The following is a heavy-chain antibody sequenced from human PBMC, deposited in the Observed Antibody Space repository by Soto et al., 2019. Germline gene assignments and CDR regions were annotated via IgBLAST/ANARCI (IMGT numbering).Heavy chain of an antibody. CDR1: GFTFTSSA. Sequence: SVKVSCKASGFTFTSSAVQWVRQARGQRLEWIGWIVVGSGNTNYAQKFQERVTITRDMSTSTAYMELSSLRSEDTAVYYCARDSASYYESSGYYGGDDDWCQGTLVTVA. D-gene: IGHD3-22*01. J-gene: IGHJ4*02. CDR3: ARDSASYYESSGYYGGDDD. CDR2: IVVGSGNT. V-gene: IGHV1-58*01.